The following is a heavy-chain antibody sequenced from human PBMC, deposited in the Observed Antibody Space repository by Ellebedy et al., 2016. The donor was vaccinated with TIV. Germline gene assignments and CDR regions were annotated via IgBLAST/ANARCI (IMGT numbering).Heavy chain of an antibody. CDR2: IYYSGST. J-gene: IGHJ6*03. V-gene: IGHV4-59*13. CDR3: ARAPSIFRHYYYMDV. CDR1: GGSISSYY. Sequence: SETLSLTXTVSGGSISSYYWSWIRQPPGKGLEWIGYIYYSGSTNYNPSLKSRVTISVDTSKNQFSLKLSSVTAADTAVYYCARAPSIFRHYYYMDVWGKGTTVTVSS. D-gene: IGHD3-3*01.